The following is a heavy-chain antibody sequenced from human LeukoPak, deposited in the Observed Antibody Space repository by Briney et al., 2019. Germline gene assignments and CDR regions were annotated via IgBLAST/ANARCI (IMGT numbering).Heavy chain of an antibody. J-gene: IGHJ5*02. CDR1: GGSISSGGYY. D-gene: IGHD2-2*02. V-gene: IGHV4-39*07. CDR3: ASRYCSSTSCYKGGWFDP. Sequence: TSETLSLTCTVSGGSISSGGYYWSWIRQPPGKGLEWIGEINHSGSTNYNPSLKSRVTISVDTSKNQFSLKLSSVTAADTAVYYCASRYCSSTSCYKGGWFDPWGQGTLVTVSS. CDR2: INHSGST.